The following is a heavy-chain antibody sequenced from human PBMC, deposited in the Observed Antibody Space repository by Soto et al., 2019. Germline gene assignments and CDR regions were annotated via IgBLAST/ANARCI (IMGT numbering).Heavy chain of an antibody. CDR2: IYHSGST. CDR1: GGSITSGGYS. V-gene: IGHV4-30-2*01. J-gene: IGHJ4*02. D-gene: IGHD4-17*01. CDR3: ARGMTTVTTLDY. Sequence: QLQLQESGSGLVKSSQTLSLTCAISGGSITSGGYSWIWIRQPPGKGLEWIGYIYHSGSTYYNPSLKSRVTISLDRSKKQFSLKLSSVTAAETAVYYCARGMTTVTTLDYWGQGTLVTVSS.